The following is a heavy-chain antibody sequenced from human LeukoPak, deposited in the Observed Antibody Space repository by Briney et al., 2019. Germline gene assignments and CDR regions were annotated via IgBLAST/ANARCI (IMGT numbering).Heavy chain of an antibody. Sequence: SVKVSCKASGYTFTGYYMHWVRQAPGQGLEWMGRINPNSGGTNYAQKFQGRVTMTRDTSISTANMELSRVRSKNTAVHYCARGRRKLGDYFDYWGQGTLVTVSS. CDR2: INPNSGGT. D-gene: IGHD7-27*01. CDR3: ARGRRKLGDYFDY. CDR1: GYTFTGYY. J-gene: IGHJ4*02. V-gene: IGHV1-2*06.